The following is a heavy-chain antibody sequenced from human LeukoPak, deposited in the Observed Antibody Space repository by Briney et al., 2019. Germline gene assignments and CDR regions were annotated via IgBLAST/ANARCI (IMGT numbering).Heavy chain of an antibody. CDR2: INPSGGST. J-gene: IGHJ4*02. CDR1: GYTFTSYY. CDR3: AREQQLVFIGAYFDY. D-gene: IGHD6-13*01. V-gene: IGHV1-46*01. Sequence: ASVKVSCKASGYTFTSYYMHWVRQAPGQGLEWMGIINPSGGSTSYAQKFQGRVTMTRDMSTSTVYMELSSLRSEDTAVYYCAREQQLVFIGAYFDYWGQGTLVTVSS.